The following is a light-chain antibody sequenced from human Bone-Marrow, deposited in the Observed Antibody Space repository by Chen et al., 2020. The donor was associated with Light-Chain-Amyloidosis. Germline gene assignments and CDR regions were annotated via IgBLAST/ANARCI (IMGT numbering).Light chain of an antibody. CDR2: EVN. CDR3: SSYTSSSLPYV. Sequence: QSALTQPASVSGSPGQSITISCTGTSSDVGYYNYVSWYQQYPGKAPKLVMSEVNTRPSGVSNRFSGSKSGNTASLTISRLQAEDEADYYCSSYTSSSLPYVFGTGTKVTVL. J-gene: IGLJ1*01. V-gene: IGLV2-14*01. CDR1: SSDVGYYNY.